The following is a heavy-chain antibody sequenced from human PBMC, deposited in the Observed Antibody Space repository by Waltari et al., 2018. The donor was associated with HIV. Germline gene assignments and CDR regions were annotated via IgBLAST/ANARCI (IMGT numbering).Heavy chain of an antibody. J-gene: IGHJ4*02. CDR1: GFTLRGHG. V-gene: IGHV3-23*01. CDR2: ITANGGRT. Sequence: EVQLLESGGDLVQPGGSLRLSCAASGFTLRGHGMTWVRQAPGKGLEWVSSITANGGRTYYADSVKGRFSISRDNSKNTMSLQMNSLRAEDTAVYYCARGRGDCGGDCYYLDYWGQGALVTVSS. CDR3: ARGRGDCGGDCYYLDY. D-gene: IGHD2-21*02.